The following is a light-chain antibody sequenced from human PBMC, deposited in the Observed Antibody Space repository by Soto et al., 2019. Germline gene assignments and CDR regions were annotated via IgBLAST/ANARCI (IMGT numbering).Light chain of an antibody. Sequence: LKMTQSRCTVSVSLGDILTLTRRASQINSRWLTWYQHKPGKAPKLLIANSSSLERGGPSRFSGSGSETEFTLTITSLHPEDVADDYCQQYKRDPWTFGQGTKVDIK. CDR3: QQYKRDPWT. V-gene: IGKV1-5*01. CDR2: NSS. J-gene: IGKJ1*01. CDR1: QINSRW.